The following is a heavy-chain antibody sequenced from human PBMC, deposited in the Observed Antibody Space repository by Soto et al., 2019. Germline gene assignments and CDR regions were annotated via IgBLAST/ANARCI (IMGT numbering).Heavy chain of an antibody. Sequence: QITLKESGPTLVKPTQTLTLTCTFSGFSLSTSGVGVGWIRQPPGKALEWLALIYWDHDKRYSPSLKSRLTITKDTSKNQVILTLTNMYPVAASPYYCGRRWDDYRAFDRWGHGTMVTVSS. CDR1: GFSLSTSGVG. V-gene: IGHV2-5*02. CDR3: GRRWDDYRAFDR. J-gene: IGHJ3*01. CDR2: IYWDHDK. D-gene: IGHD4-17*01.